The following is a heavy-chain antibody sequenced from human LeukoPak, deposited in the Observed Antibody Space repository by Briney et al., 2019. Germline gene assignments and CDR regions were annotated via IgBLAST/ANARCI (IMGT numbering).Heavy chain of an antibody. J-gene: IGHJ4*02. CDR2: ISASGGST. CDR3: ARDATAGYGSGSYSPVYFDY. Sequence: GSLRLSCAASGFTFNDYSMYWVRQAPGKGLEWVSGISASGGSTYYADSVKGRFTISRDNSKKTLYLQMNSLRVEDTAVYYCARDATAGYGSGSYSPVYFDYWGQGTLVTVSS. D-gene: IGHD3-10*01. CDR1: GFTFNDYS. V-gene: IGHV3-23*01.